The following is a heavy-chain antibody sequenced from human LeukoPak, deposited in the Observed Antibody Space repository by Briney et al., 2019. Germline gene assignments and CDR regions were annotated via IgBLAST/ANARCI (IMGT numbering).Heavy chain of an antibody. Sequence: KSSETLSLTCAVTGGSITNDNWWSWVRQPPGKGLEWIGEIYHSGSTKCNPSLKSRVIMSVDKSKNQFSLNLTSVTAADTAVYYCARDAYGYGHTLGQRTLVTVSS. CDR3: ARDAYGYGHT. CDR1: GGSITNDNW. V-gene: IGHV4-4*02. CDR2: IYHSGST. J-gene: IGHJ5*02. D-gene: IGHD5-18*01.